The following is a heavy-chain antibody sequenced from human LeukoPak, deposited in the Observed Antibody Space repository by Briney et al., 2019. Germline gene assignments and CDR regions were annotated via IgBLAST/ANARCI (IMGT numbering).Heavy chain of an antibody. J-gene: IGHJ5*02. D-gene: IGHD6-13*01. Sequence: SVKVSCKASGGTFSSYAISWVRQAPEQGLEWMGRIIPILGIANYAQKFQGRVTITADKSTSTAYMELSSLRSEDTAVYYCARDTAAGTKFDPWGQGTLVTVSS. CDR2: IIPILGIA. V-gene: IGHV1-69*04. CDR3: ARDTAAGTKFDP. CDR1: GGTFSSYA.